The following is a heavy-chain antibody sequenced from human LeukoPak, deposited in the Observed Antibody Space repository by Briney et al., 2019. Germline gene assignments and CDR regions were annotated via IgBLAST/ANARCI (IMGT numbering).Heavy chain of an antibody. D-gene: IGHD3-3*01. V-gene: IGHV1-8*03. J-gene: IGHJ4*02. CDR1: GYTFTTYD. CDR3: ARDPDEFYYFDY. CDR2: MNPNSGNT. Sequence: GASVKVSCKASGYTFTTYDINWVRQAPGQGLEWMGWMNPNSGNTGYAQKFHGRVTFTRITSINTAYMELSSLRSHDTAVYYCARDPDEFYYFDYWGQGTLVTVSS.